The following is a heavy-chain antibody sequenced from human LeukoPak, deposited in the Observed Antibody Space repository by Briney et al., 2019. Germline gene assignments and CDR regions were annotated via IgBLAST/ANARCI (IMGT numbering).Heavy chain of an antibody. D-gene: IGHD4-17*01. CDR2: INPNSGGT. J-gene: IGHJ4*02. V-gene: IGHV1-2*02. CDR1: GYTFTGYY. Sequence: ASVKVSCKASGYTFTGYYMHWVRQAPGQGLEWMGWINPNSGGTNYAQKFQGRVTMTRDTSISTAYMELSRLRSDDTAVYYCAGGYGDYEYYFDYWGQGTLVTVSS. CDR3: AGGYGDYEYYFDY.